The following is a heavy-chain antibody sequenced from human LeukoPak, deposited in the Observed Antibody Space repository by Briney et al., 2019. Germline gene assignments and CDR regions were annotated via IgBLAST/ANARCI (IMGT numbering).Heavy chain of an antibody. V-gene: IGHV4-34*01. CDR1: GGSFSGYY. Sequence: SETLSLTCAVYGGSFSGYYWSWIRQPPGKGLEWLGEINHSGSTNYNPSLKSRVTISVDTSKNQFSLKLSSVTAADTAVYYCARGGLIHRQDIVVVPAATVPHFDYWGQGTLVTVSS. CDR3: ARGGLIHRQDIVVVPAATVPHFDY. CDR2: INHSGST. J-gene: IGHJ4*02. D-gene: IGHD2-2*01.